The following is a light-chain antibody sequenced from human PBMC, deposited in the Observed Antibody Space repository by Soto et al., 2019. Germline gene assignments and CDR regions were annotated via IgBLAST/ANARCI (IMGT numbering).Light chain of an antibody. J-gene: IGKJ1*01. CDR2: AAS. V-gene: IGKV1-17*01. CDR3: LQHNSYPWT. CDR1: QGIRKD. Sequence: DIQMTQSPSSLSASVGDRVTITRRASQGIRKDLGWYQQKPGKAPKRLIYAASSLQSGVPSRFSGSGSGTEFTLTISSLQPEDFATYYCLQHNSYPWTFGQGTKVEIK.